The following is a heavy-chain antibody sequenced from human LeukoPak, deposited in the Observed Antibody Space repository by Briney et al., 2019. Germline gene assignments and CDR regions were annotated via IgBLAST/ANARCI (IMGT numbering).Heavy chain of an antibody. J-gene: IGHJ3*02. D-gene: IGHD1-26*01. CDR3: ARGSGSYYDAFDI. CDR1: GYTFTSYY. CDR2: INPNSGGT. Sequence: ASVKVSCKASGYTFTSYYMHWVRQAPGQGLEWMGWINPNSGGTNYAQKFQGRVTMTRDTSISTAYMELSRLRSDDTAVYYCARGSGSYYDAFDIWGQGTMVTVSS. V-gene: IGHV1-2*02.